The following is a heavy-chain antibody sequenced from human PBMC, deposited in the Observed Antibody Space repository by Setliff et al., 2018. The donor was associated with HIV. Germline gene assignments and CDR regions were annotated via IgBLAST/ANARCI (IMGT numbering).Heavy chain of an antibody. CDR1: GFSFSSYV. J-gene: IGHJ4*02. V-gene: IGHV3-33*01. CDR2: IWYDGSNK. Sequence: LRLSCAASGFSFSSYVMHWVRQAPGKGLEWVAVIWYDGSNKYYADSVRGRFTISRDNSKNTLYLQMNSLRAEDTAVYYCARDKTYFDSSGYYDYWGQGTLVTVSS. CDR3: ARDKTYFDSSGYYDY. D-gene: IGHD3-22*01.